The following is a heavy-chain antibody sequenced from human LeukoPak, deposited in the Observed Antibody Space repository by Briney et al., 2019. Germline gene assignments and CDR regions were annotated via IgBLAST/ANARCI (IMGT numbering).Heavy chain of an antibody. D-gene: IGHD6-13*01. J-gene: IGHJ6*03. CDR1: GGTFSSYA. CDR3: ATGHGQQLVLMMGYYYYMDV. CDR2: IIPIFGTA. Sequence: SVKASCKASGGTFSSYAISWVRQAPGQGLEWMGGIIPIFGTANYAQKFQGRVTITTDESTSTAYMELSSLRSEDTAVYYCATGHGQQLVLMMGYYYYMDVWGKGTTVTVSS. V-gene: IGHV1-69*05.